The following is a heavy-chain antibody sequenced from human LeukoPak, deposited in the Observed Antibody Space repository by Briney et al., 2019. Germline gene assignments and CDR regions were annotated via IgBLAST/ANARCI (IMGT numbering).Heavy chain of an antibody. CDR2: IYYGGST. Sequence: SETLSLTCTVSGGSISSYYWSWIRQPPGKGLEWIGYIYYGGSTNYNPSLKSRVTISVDTSKNQFSLKLSSVTAADTAVYYCARDSGYSYSFDYWGQGTLVTVSS. V-gene: IGHV4-59*01. CDR1: GGSISSYY. D-gene: IGHD5-18*01. J-gene: IGHJ4*02. CDR3: ARDSGYSYSFDY.